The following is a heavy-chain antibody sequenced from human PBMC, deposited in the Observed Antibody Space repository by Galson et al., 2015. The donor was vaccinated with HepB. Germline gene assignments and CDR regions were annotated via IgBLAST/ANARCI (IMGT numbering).Heavy chain of an antibody. D-gene: IGHD3-22*01. CDR2: VRNKAHSYTT. V-gene: IGHV3-72*01. CDR1: GLTFSDHY. J-gene: IGHJ4*02. CDR3: ARVEQCSDCYCHPFDY. Sequence: SLRLSCAASGLTFSDHYMDWVRQAPGKGLEWVGRVRNKAHSYTTEYAASVKGRFTITRDDSKNSVYLQMNDLKTEDTAVYYCARVEQCSDCYCHPFDYWGQGTLVTVSS.